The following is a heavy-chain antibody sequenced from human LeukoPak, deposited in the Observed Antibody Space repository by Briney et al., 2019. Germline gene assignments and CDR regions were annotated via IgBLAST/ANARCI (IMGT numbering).Heavy chain of an antibody. Sequence: PSETLSLTCTVSGGSINSNNYFWGWIRQPPGKGLEWIGSIYYSGSTYYNPSLKSRVTISVDTSKNQFSLRLSSVTAADTAVYYCARTHDSSGYYPDYWGQGTLVTVSS. D-gene: IGHD3-22*01. CDR3: ARTHDSSGYYPDY. V-gene: IGHV4-39*01. CDR1: GGSINSNNYF. J-gene: IGHJ4*02. CDR2: IYYSGST.